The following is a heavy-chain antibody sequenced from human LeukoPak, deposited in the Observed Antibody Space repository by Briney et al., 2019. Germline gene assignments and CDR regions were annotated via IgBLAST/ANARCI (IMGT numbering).Heavy chain of an antibody. CDR1: GFTFDDYG. J-gene: IGHJ6*03. CDR3: ARMSGSGYYFYMDV. V-gene: IGHV3-20*01. Sequence: WGSLRLSCAASGFTFDDYGMSWVRQVPGKGLEWVSGIKWDGGSTGYADSVKGRFTISRDNAKNSLYLQMNSLRVEDTALYHCARMSGSGYYFYMDVWGKGTTVTISS. D-gene: IGHD3-10*01. CDR2: IKWDGGST.